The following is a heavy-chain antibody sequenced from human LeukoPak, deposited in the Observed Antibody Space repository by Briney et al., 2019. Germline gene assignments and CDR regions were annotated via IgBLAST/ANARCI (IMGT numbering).Heavy chain of an antibody. CDR1: GFTFSIYG. CDR2: FSADEINI. J-gene: IGHJ3*02. Sequence: TGGSLRLSCAASGFTFSIYGMHWVRQAPGKGLEWVALFSADEINIYYADSMKGRFTISRDNSKNMLYLQMNSLRAEDTALYYCAKEVVVATGTAFDIWGQGTMVTVSS. D-gene: IGHD5-12*01. V-gene: IGHV3-30*18. CDR3: AKEVVVATGTAFDI.